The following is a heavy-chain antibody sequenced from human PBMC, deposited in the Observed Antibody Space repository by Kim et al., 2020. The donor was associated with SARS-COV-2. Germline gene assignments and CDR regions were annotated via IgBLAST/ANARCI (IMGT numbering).Heavy chain of an antibody. J-gene: IGHJ3*02. V-gene: IGHV4-59*13. CDR2: IYYSGST. CDR3: ARVPPEEAFDI. Sequence: SETLSLTCTVSGGSISSYYWSWIRQPPGKGLEWIGYIYYSGSTNYNPSLKSRVTISVDTSKNQFSLKLSSVTAADTAVYYCARVPPEEAFDIWGQGTMVTVSS. CDR1: GGSISSYY.